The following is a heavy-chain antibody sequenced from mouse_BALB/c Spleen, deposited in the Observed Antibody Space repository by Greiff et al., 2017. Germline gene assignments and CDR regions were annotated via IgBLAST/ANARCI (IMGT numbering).Heavy chain of an antibody. V-gene: IGHV1S81*02. Sequence: VQLQQSGAELVKPGASVKLSCKASGYTFTSYWMHWVKQRPGQGLEWIGEINPSNGRTNYNEKFKSKATLTVDKSSSTAYMQLSSLTSEDSAVYYCARGEAYYYGSSYDFDYWGQGTTLTVSS. D-gene: IGHD1-1*01. J-gene: IGHJ2*01. CDR2: INPSNGRT. CDR3: ARGEAYYYGSSYDFDY. CDR1: GYTFTSYW.